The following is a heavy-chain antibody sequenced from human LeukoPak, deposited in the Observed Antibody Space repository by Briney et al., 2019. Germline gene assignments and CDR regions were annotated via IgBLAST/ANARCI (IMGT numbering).Heavy chain of an antibody. D-gene: IGHD1-7*01. V-gene: IGHV3-74*01. J-gene: IGHJ6*02. Sequence: GSPRLSCAASGFTFSTYWMEWVRQPPGKGLVWVSRMNSDGCNTRYADSVKGRFTVSRDNAKNTLYLQMNSLRAEDTAVYYCARGLKLTNYYYYYGMDVWGQGTTVTVSS. CDR2: MNSDGCNT. CDR1: GFTFSTYW. CDR3: ARGLKLTNYYYYYGMDV.